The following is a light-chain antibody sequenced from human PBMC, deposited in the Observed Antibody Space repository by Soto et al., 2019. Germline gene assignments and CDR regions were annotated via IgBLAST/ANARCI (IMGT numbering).Light chain of an antibody. CDR3: FSHRSGDSHV. CDR1: SSDVGGYNY. Sequence: QSALTQPASVSGSPGQSITISCTGTSSDVGGYNYVSWYQQYPGKAPKLMIYGVTNRPSGVSNRFSGSKTSNTASLTISGLQAEDEAYYYCFSHRSGDSHVFGTGTKLTVL. V-gene: IGLV2-14*01. J-gene: IGLJ1*01. CDR2: GVT.